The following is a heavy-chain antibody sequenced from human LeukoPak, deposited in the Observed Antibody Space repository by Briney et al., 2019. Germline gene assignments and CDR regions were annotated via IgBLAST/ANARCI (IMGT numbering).Heavy chain of an antibody. Sequence: SETLSLTCAVYDGYFSGYCWSWIRQPPGKGLEWIGEINHSGSTNYNPSLKSRVTISVDTSKNQFSLKLSSVTAADTALYYCARAPDPDTIFGVVRLGYYMDVWGKGTTVTVSS. CDR1: DGYFSGYC. D-gene: IGHD3-3*01. J-gene: IGHJ6*03. CDR2: INHSGST. V-gene: IGHV4-34*01. CDR3: ARAPDPDTIFGVVRLGYYMDV.